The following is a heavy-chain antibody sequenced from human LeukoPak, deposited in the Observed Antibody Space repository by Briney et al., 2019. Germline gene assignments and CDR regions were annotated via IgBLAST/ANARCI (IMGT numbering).Heavy chain of an antibody. Sequence: GGSLRLSCAASGFTFSDYYMSWVRQAPGKGLEWVANIKQDGSEKYYVDSVKGRFTISRDNAKNSLYLQMNSLRAEDTAVYYCARDPSIAVGWGQGTLVTVSS. CDR3: ARDPSIAVG. CDR2: IKQDGSEK. J-gene: IGHJ4*02. CDR1: GFTFSDYY. V-gene: IGHV3-7*01. D-gene: IGHD6-19*01.